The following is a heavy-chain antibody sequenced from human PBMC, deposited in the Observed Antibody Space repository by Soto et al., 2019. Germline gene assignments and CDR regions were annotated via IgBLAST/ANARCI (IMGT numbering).Heavy chain of an antibody. J-gene: IGHJ3*02. Sequence: SLRLSCAASGFTFDDYAMHWVRQAPGKGLEWVSGISWNSGSIGYADSVKGRFTISRDNAKNSLYLQMNSLRAEDTALYYCAKASVHFVVVVAAHDAFDIWGQGTMVTVSS. CDR2: ISWNSGSI. CDR1: GFTFDDYA. CDR3: AKASVHFVVVVAAHDAFDI. V-gene: IGHV3-9*01. D-gene: IGHD2-15*01.